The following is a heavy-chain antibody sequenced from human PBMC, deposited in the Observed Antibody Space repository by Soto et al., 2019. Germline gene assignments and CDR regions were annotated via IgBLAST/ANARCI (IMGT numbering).Heavy chain of an antibody. CDR3: ARDLPYYYGSGSYLE. D-gene: IGHD3-10*01. V-gene: IGHV3-33*01. J-gene: IGHJ4*02. CDR2: IWYDGSNK. CDR1: GFTFSSYG. Sequence: QVQLVESGGGVVQPGRSLRLSCAASGFTFSSYGMHWVRQAPGKGLEWVAVIWYDGSNKYYADSVKGRFTISRDNSKNTLYLQMNSLRAEDTAVYYCARDLPYYYGSGSYLEWGQGTLVTVSS.